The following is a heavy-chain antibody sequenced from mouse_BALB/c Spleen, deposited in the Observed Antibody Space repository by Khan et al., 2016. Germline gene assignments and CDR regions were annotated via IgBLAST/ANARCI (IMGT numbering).Heavy chain of an antibody. Sequence: QVQLKESGPGLVQPSQSLSITCTVSGFSLTNYGVHWVRQSPGKGLEWLGVMWSGGSTDYNAAFKSRLSIYKDSSKSQVFFKMNSLQANDTAISSCATNWEVSYFDYWGQGTTLTVSS. CDR1: GFSLTNYG. CDR2: MWSGGST. CDR3: ATNWEVSYFDY. V-gene: IGHV2-2*02. J-gene: IGHJ2*01. D-gene: IGHD4-1*01.